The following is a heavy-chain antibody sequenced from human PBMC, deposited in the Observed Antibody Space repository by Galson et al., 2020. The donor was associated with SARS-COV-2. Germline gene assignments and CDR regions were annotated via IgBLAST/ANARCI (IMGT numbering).Heavy chain of an antibody. Sequence: GESLKISCAASGFTFSSYWMSWVRQAPGKGLEWVANIKQDGSEKYYVDSVKGRFTISRDNAKNSLYLQMNSLRAEDTAVYYCARDYGDYVSWYYFDYWGQGTLIPVSS. CDR3: ARDYGDYVSWYYFDY. CDR2: IKQDGSEK. CDR1: GFTFSSYW. J-gene: IGHJ4*02. V-gene: IGHV3-7*01. D-gene: IGHD4-17*01.